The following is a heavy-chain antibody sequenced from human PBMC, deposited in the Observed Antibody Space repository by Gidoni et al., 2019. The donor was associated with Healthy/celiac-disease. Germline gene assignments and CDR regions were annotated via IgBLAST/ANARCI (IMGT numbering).Heavy chain of an antibody. J-gene: IGHJ3*02. D-gene: IGHD3-16*01. CDR2: FSDSGST. CDR3: ASVDYWGAFDI. V-gene: IGHV4-39*01. CDR1: GGSISSSSYY. Sequence: QLQLQESGPGLVKPSETLSLTCTVAGGSISSSSYYGGWSRQPPGKGLVWIGSFSDSGSTHYSPSLTSRVPISVDTSTTQFSLKLGSVTAADTAVYYCASVDYWGAFDIWGQGTMVTVSS.